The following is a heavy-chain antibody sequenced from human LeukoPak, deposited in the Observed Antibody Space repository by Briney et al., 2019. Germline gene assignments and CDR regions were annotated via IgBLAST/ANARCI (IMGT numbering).Heavy chain of an antibody. J-gene: IGHJ5*02. CDR3: AREPRSSGYCSGGSCSDWFDP. V-gene: IGHV4-61*01. Sequence: SETLSLTCTVSGGSLSRGSYYWRWLRQPRGKGLQWLGHYYYSGSTSYNPSLKSRVTISVDTSKNQFSLKLSSVTAADTAVYYCAREPRSSGYCSGGSCSDWFDPWGQGTLVTVSS. D-gene: IGHD2-15*01. CDR2: YYYSGST. CDR1: GGSLSRGSYY.